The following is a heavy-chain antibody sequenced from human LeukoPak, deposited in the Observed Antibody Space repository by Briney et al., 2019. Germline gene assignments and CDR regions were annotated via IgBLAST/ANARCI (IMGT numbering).Heavy chain of an antibody. CDR1: GGSISSYY. CDR3: ARAVVTAIRGHAFDI. J-gene: IGHJ3*02. Sequence: PSETLSLTCTVSGGSISSYYWSWIRQPPGKGLEWIGYIYYSGSTNYNPSLKSRVTISVDTSKNQFSLKLSSVTAADTAVYYCARAVVTAIRGHAFDIWGQGTMVTVSS. D-gene: IGHD2-21*02. V-gene: IGHV4-59*01. CDR2: IYYSGST.